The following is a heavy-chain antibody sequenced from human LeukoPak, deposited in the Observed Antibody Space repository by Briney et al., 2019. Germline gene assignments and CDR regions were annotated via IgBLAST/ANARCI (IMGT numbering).Heavy chain of an antibody. CDR1: GYSFTSYW. Sequence: GESLKISCKGSGYSFTSYWTSWVRQMPGKGLEWMGRIDPSDSYTNYSPSFQGHVTISADKSISTAYLQWSSLKASDTAIYYCARRGSALEWFDPWGQGTLVTVSS. CDR2: IDPSDSYT. D-gene: IGHD3-10*01. CDR3: ARRGSALEWFDP. V-gene: IGHV5-10-1*01. J-gene: IGHJ5*02.